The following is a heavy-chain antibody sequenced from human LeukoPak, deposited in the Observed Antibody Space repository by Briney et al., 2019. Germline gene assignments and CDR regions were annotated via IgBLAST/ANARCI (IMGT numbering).Heavy chain of an antibody. D-gene: IGHD6-13*01. CDR2: INPNSGGT. V-gene: IGHV1-2*06. CDR3: ARDLLLVRSSWHVKVGAFDI. J-gene: IGHJ3*02. CDR1: GYTFTGYY. Sequence: GASVKVSCKASGYTFTGYYMHWLRQAPGQGLEWMGRINPNSGGTNYAQKFQGRVTMTRDTSISTAYMELSRLRSDDTAVYYCARDLLLVRSSWHVKVGAFDIWGQGTMVTVSS.